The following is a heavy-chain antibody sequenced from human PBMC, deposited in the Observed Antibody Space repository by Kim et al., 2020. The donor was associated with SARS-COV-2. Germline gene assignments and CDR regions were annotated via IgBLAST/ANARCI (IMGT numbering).Heavy chain of an antibody. J-gene: IGHJ6*02. Sequence: SLKGRFTIPRDNSKHTLYLQMNSLSPEDTAIYYCTRGSTTSVHFYYGMDVWGQGTTVTVSS. D-gene: IGHD4-17*01. V-gene: IGHV3-23*01. CDR3: TRGSTTSVHFYYGMDV.